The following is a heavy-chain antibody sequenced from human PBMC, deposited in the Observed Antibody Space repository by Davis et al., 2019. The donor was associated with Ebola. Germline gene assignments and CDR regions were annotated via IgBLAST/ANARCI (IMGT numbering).Heavy chain of an antibody. V-gene: IGHV4-39*02. CDR3: AREAGSTYYYYGMDV. D-gene: IGHD6-19*01. J-gene: IGHJ6*02. CDR2: IYYSGST. CDR1: GGSISSSSYY. Sequence: SETLSLTCTVSGGSISSSSYYWGWIRQPPGKGPEWIGSIYYSGSTYYNPSLKSRVTISVDTSKNQFSLKLSSVTAADTAVYYCAREAGSTYYYYGMDVWGQGTTVTVSS.